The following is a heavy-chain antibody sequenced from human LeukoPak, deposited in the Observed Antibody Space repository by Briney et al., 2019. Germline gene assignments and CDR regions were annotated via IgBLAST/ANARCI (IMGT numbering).Heavy chain of an antibody. CDR3: ARGGWSLDY. CDR2: IYYSGST. D-gene: IGHD6-19*01. Sequence: SETLSLTCTVSGGSLSSNYWSWIRQPPGKGLEWIGYIYYSGSTYYNPSLKSRVTMSVDTSKNQFSLKLNSVTAADTALYYCARGGWSLDYWGQGTLVTVSS. V-gene: IGHV4-59*01. J-gene: IGHJ4*02. CDR1: GGSLSSNY.